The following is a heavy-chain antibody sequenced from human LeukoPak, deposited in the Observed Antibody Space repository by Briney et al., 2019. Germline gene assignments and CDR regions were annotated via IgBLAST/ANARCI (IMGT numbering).Heavy chain of an antibody. V-gene: IGHV5-51*01. CDR2: IYPGDSDT. D-gene: IGHD3-22*01. Sequence: GESLKISCKGSGYTFTNYWIGWVRQMPGKGLEWMGIIYPGDSDTRYSPSFQGQVTISADKSISTAYLQWSSLKASDTAMYYCARHRDDSSGYYYVYYYGMDVWGQGTTVTVSS. J-gene: IGHJ6*02. CDR3: ARHRDDSSGYYYVYYYGMDV. CDR1: GYTFTNYW.